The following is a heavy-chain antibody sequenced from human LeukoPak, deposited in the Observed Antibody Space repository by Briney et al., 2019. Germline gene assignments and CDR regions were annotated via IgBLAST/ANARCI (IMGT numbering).Heavy chain of an antibody. CDR2: IYYIVST. CDR1: GGSISSSSYY. V-gene: IGHV4-39*01. Sequence: SETLSLTCTVSGGSISSSSYYWGWIRQPPGKGLEWIGSIYYIVSTYYNPSLKSRVTISVDTSKNQFSLKLSSVTAADTAVYYCARTRGYYFDYWGQGTLVTASS. CDR3: ARTRGYYFDY. J-gene: IGHJ4*02.